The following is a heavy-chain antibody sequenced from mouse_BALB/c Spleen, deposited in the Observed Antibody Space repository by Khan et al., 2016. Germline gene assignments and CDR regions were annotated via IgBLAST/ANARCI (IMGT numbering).Heavy chain of an antibody. CDR3: VREDNGNYGDYFDY. D-gene: IGHD2-1*01. CDR2: ISTGDST. J-gene: IGHJ2*01. CDR1: GFTFRNYA. V-gene: IGHV5-6-5*01. Sequence: EVELVESGGGLVKPGGSLKLSCAASGFTFRNYALSWVRQTPEKRLEWVASISTGDSTYYGDSVKGRFTISRDNARNILYLQMSSLRSEDTAMFYCVREDNGNYGDYFDYWGQGTTLTVSS.